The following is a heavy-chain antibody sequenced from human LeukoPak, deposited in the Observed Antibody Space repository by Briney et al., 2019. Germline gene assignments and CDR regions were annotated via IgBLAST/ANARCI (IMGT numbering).Heavy chain of an antibody. CDR2: INHSGST. J-gene: IGHJ4*02. D-gene: IGHD1-7*01. CDR1: GGSFSGYY. V-gene: IGHV4-34*01. CDR3: ARLGRELIDY. Sequence: SETLSLTCAVYGGSFSGYYWNWIRQPPGKGLEWIGEINHSGSTNYNPSLKSRVTISVDKSKNQFSLKLSSVTAADTAVYYCARLGRELIDYWGQGTLVTVSS.